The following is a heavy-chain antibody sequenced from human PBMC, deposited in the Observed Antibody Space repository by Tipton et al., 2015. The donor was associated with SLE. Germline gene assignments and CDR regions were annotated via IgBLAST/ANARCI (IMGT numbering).Heavy chain of an antibody. CDR3: ARSIRFLEWLLFTDAFDI. J-gene: IGHJ3*02. CDR2: ISSSSSYI. Sequence: SLRLSCAASGFTFDDYGMSWVRQAPGKGLEWVSSISSSSSYIYYADSVKGRFTISRDNSKNTLYLQMNSLRAEDTAVYYCARSIRFLEWLLFTDAFDIWGQGTMVTVSS. D-gene: IGHD3-3*01. V-gene: IGHV3-21*01. CDR1: GFTFDDYG.